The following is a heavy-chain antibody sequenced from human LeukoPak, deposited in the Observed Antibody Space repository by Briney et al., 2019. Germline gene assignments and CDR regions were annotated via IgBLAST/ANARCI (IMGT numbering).Heavy chain of an antibody. CDR2: ISAYNGNT. D-gene: IGHD5-18*01. V-gene: IGHV1-18*01. Sequence: ASVKVSCKASGYTFTSYGISWVRQAPGQGLEWMGWISAYNGNTNYAQKLQGRVTMTTDTSTSTAYMELRSLRSDDTAVYYCARALFSYGFEGDAFDVWGQGTMITVSS. J-gene: IGHJ3*01. CDR1: GYTFTSYG. CDR3: ARALFSYGFEGDAFDV.